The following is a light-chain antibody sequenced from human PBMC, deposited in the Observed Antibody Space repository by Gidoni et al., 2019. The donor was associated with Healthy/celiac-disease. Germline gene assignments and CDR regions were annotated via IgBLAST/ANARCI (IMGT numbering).Light chain of an antibody. V-gene: IGKV3-15*01. CDR2: GAS. Sequence: LSCRASQSVNSLLAWYQHKPGQAPRLVIYGASTRATGILARFSGSGSGTEFTLTISSLQSEDFGDYYCQQYKSWPLTFGGGTKVEIK. CDR1: QSVNSL. J-gene: IGKJ4*01. CDR3: QQYKSWPLT.